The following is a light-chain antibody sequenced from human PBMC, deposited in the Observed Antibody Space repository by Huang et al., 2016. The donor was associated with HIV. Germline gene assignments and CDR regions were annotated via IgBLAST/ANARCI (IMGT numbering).Light chain of an antibody. J-gene: IGKJ1*01. CDR3: QQYHGVPWT. Sequence: DIQMTQSPSSLSASVGDRVAITCRASQGISNSFAWYQQKPWKAPKLLLYAASRVEGGGTSRCSGGGSGTVYTLTISSLQPEDVAIYHCQQYHGVPWTFGQGTKVEVK. CDR2: AAS. V-gene: IGKV1-NL1*01. CDR1: QGISNS.